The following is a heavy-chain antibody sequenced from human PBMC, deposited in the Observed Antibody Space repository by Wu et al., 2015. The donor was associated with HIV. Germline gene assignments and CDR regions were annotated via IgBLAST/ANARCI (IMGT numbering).Heavy chain of an antibody. CDR2: INPSGGST. Sequence: QVQLVQSGAEVKKPGASVKVSCKASGYTFTSYYMHWVRQAPGQGLEWMGIINPSGGSTSYAQKFQGRVTMTRDTSTSTVYMELSSLRSEDTAVYYCARDVGNHVRYYYYGMDVWGQGTTVTVSS. CDR3: ARDVGNHVRYYYYGMDV. V-gene: IGHV1-46*01. J-gene: IGHJ6*02. CDR1: GYTFTSYY. D-gene: IGHD1-14*01.